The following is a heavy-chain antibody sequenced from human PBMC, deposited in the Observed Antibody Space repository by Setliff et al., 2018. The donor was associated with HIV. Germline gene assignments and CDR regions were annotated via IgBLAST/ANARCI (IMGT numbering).Heavy chain of an antibody. D-gene: IGHD5-12*01. Sequence: PSETLSLTCTVSGGSISSSSYYWGWIRQPPGKGLERIGSIYYSGSTYYNPSLKSRVTISVDTSKNQFSLKLSSVTAADTAVYYCARHRFAVEMATITVDYYYYYMDVWGKGTTVTV. CDR3: ARHRFAVEMATITVDYYYYYMDV. CDR2: IYYSGST. J-gene: IGHJ6*03. CDR1: GGSISSSSYY. V-gene: IGHV4-39*01.